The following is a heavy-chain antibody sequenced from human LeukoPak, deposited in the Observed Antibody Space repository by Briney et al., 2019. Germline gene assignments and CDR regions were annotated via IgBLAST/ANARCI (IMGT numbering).Heavy chain of an antibody. CDR1: GYSISSGYY. V-gene: IGHV4-34*01. D-gene: IGHD2-2*01. Sequence: SETLSLTCAVSGYSISSGYYWSWIRQPPGKGLEWIGEINHSGSTNYNPSLKSRVTISVDTSKNQFSLKLSSVTAADTAVYYCARGRSSSTRHNGGIDYWGQGTLVTVSS. J-gene: IGHJ4*02. CDR3: ARGRSSSTRHNGGIDY. CDR2: INHSGST.